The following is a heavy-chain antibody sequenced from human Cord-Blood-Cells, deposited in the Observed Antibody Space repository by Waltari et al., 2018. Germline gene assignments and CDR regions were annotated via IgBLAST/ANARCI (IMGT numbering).Heavy chain of an antibody. Sequence: QVQLVQSGAEGKKPGASVKVSCKASGYPFTGYYMPWVRQAPGQGLEWMGWINPNSGGTNYAQKFQGRVTMTRDTSISTAYMELSRLRSDDTAVYYCARDFSSSSFAFDIWGQGTMVTVSS. V-gene: IGHV1-2*02. CDR1: GYPFTGYY. J-gene: IGHJ3*02. CDR2: INPNSGGT. D-gene: IGHD6-6*01. CDR3: ARDFSSSSFAFDI.